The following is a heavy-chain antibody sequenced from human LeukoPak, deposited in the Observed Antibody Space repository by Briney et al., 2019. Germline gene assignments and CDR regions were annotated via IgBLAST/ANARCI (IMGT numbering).Heavy chain of an antibody. CDR2: ISYDGSNK. Sequence: GGSLRLSCAASGFTFSSYGMHWVRQAPGKGLEWVAVISYDGSNKYYADSVKGRFTISRDNSKNTLYLQMNSLRAEDTAVYYCATLTSGPNGYFDYWGQGTLVTVSS. CDR3: ATLTSGPNGYFDY. D-gene: IGHD1-26*01. J-gene: IGHJ4*02. CDR1: GFTFSSYG. V-gene: IGHV3-30*03.